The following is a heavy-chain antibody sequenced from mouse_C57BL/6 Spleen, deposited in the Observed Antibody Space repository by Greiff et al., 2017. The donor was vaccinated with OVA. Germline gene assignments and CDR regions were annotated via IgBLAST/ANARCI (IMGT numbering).Heavy chain of an antibody. J-gene: IGHJ4*01. CDR2: ISYDGSN. CDR3: AREDRAMDY. V-gene: IGHV3-6*01. CDR1: GYSITSGYS. D-gene: IGHD2-14*01. Sequence: EVKLVESGPGLVKPSQSLSLTCSVTGYSITSGYSWNWIRQFPGNKLEWMGYISYDGSNNYNPSLKNRISITRDTSKNQFFLKLNSVTTEDTATYYCAREDRAMDYWGQGTSVTVSS.